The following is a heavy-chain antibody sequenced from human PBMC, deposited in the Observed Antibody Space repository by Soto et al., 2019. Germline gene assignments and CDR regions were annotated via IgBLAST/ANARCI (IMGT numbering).Heavy chain of an antibody. V-gene: IGHV4-39*01. J-gene: IGHJ4*02. CDR1: GGSISSSSYY. CDR3: ATLLFNIVVVPAAMSGYYFDY. CDR2: IYYSGST. Sequence: SETLSLTCTVSGGSISSSSYYWGWIRQPPGKGLEWIGSIYYSGSTYYNPSLKSRVTISVDTSKNQFSLKLSSVTAADTAVYYCATLLFNIVVVPAAMSGYYFDYWGQGTLVTVSS. D-gene: IGHD2-2*01.